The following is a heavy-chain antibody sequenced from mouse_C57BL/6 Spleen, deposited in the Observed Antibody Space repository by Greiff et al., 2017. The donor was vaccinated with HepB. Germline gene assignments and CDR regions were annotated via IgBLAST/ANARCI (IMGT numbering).Heavy chain of an antibody. CDR3: ARGGYDYDGGFAY. Sequence: VQLQQSGPGMVKPSQSLSLTCTVTGYSITSGYDWHWIRHFPGNKLEWMGYISYSGSTNYNPSLKSRISITHDTSKNHFFLKLNSVTTEDTATYYCARGGYDYDGGFAYWGQGTLVTVSA. V-gene: IGHV3-1*01. CDR1: GYSITSGYD. D-gene: IGHD2-4*01. J-gene: IGHJ3*01. CDR2: ISYSGST.